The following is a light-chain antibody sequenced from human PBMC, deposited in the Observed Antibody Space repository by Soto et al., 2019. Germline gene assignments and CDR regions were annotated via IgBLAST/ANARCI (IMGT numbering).Light chain of an antibody. J-gene: IGKJ2*01. CDR3: QQSYSGPYT. CDR2: VAS. Sequence: DIQMTQSPPSLSASVGDRVTITCRASQSINSYLNWYQQKPGKAPDLLIYVASSLQSGVPSRFSGSGSGTDFTLTISSLQPEDSSTYYCQQSYSGPYTFGQGTKMEIK. V-gene: IGKV1-39*01. CDR1: QSINSY.